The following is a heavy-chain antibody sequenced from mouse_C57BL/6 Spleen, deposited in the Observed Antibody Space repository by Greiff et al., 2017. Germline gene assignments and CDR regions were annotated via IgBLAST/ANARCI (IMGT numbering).Heavy chain of an antibody. J-gene: IGHJ2*01. CDR3: ARPLSDSSGRDY. V-gene: IGHV1-55*01. CDR2: IYPGSGST. Sequence: QVQLQQPGAELVKPGASVKMSCKASGYTFTSYWITWVKQRPGQGLEWIGDIYPGSGSTNYNEKFKSKATLTVDTSSSTAYMQLSSLTSEDSAVYYCARPLSDSSGRDYGGQGTTLTVSA. D-gene: IGHD3-2*02. CDR1: GYTFTSYW.